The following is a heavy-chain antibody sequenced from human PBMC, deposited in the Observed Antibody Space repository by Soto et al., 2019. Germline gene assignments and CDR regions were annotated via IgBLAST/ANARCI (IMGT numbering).Heavy chain of an antibody. D-gene: IGHD3-22*01. J-gene: IGHJ3*02. V-gene: IGHV4-61*05. Sequence: SETLSLTCTVSGGSISSSSYYWSWIRQPPGKGLEWIGYIYYSGSTNYNPSLKSRVTISVDTSKNQFSLKLSSVTAADTAVYYCAGWAYYYDSSGYSGDAFDIWGQGTMVTVSS. CDR2: IYYSGST. CDR1: GGSISSSSYY. CDR3: AGWAYYYDSSGYSGDAFDI.